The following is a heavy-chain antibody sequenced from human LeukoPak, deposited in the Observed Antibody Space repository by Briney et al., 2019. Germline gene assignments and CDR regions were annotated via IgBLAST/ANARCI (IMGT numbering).Heavy chain of an antibody. CDR3: AREVLGGNSDY. J-gene: IGHJ4*02. V-gene: IGHV5-51*01. CDR2: IYPVDSDT. Sequence: GESLKISCKGSGFSFTSYWIGWVRQMPGKGLEWMGIIYPVDSDTRYSPSFKGRVTISAAKSISTAYLQWATLKASDTAMYYCAREVLGGNSDYWGQGTLVTDSS. D-gene: IGHD4-23*01. CDR1: GFSFTSYW.